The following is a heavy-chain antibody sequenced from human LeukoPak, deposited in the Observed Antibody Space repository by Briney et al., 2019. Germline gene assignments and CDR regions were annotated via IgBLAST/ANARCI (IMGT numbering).Heavy chain of an antibody. Sequence: GGSLRLSCATSGITFSSYAMSLVRQAPGKSPKKVSAISVSGGSTYYADSVKGRFTISRDNSTNTLYLQMNSLRAEDTAVYYCAKEEGVYYYYYYMDVWVKGTTVTVSS. CDR3: AKEEGVYYYYYYMDV. J-gene: IGHJ6*03. CDR1: GITFSSYA. CDR2: ISVSGGST. V-gene: IGHV3-23*01.